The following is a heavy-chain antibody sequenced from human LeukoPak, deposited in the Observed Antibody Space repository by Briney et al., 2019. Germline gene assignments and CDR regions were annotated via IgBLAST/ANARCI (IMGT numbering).Heavy chain of an antibody. V-gene: IGHV4-39*07. J-gene: IGHJ4*02. D-gene: IGHD3-10*01. CDR3: ARDRGRLDY. Sequence: SETLSLTCTVSGGSISSSSYYWGWIRQPPGKGLEWIGDIYYSGSTYYNPSLKSRVTISVDTSNNQFSLKLSSVTAADTAVYYCARDRGRLDYWGQGTLVTVSS. CDR1: GGSISSSSYY. CDR2: IYYSGST.